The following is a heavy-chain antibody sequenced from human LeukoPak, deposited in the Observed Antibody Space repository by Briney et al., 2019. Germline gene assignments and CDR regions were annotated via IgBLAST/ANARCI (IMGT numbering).Heavy chain of an antibody. V-gene: IGHV4-31*03. CDR3: ARDVTSYCSSTSCYRHFDY. CDR1: GGSISSGGYY. J-gene: IGHJ4*02. CDR2: IYSSGST. Sequence: SETLSLTCTVSGGSISSGGYYWSWIRQHPGKGLEWIGYIYSSGSTYYNPSLKSRVTISVDTSKNQFSLKLSSVTAADTAVYYCARDVTSYCSSTSCYRHFDYWGQGTLVTVSS. D-gene: IGHD2-2*01.